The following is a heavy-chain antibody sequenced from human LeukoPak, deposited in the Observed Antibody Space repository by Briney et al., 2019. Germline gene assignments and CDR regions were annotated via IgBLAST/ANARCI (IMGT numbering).Heavy chain of an antibody. J-gene: IGHJ4*02. D-gene: IGHD3-9*01. CDR1: GGSISSSSYY. Sequence: SETLSLTCTVSGGSISSSSYYWGWIRQPPGKGLEWIGSIYYSGSTYYNPSLKSRVTISVDTSKNQFSLKLSSVTAADTAVYYCARARIDLRYFDWLLYPYFDYWGQGTLVTVSS. CDR3: ARARIDLRYFDWLLYPYFDY. V-gene: IGHV4-39*01. CDR2: IYYSGST.